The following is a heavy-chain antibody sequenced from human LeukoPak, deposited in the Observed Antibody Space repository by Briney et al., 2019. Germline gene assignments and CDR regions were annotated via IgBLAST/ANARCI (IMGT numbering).Heavy chain of an antibody. V-gene: IGHV2-70*04. CDR1: GFSLSTSGMR. CDR3: AHSSYVSGFDY. Sequence: SGPALVKPTQTLTLTCTFSGFSLSTSGMRVSWIRQPPGKALEWLARIDWDDDKFYSTSLKTRLTISKDTSKNQVVLTMTNMDPVDTATYYCAHSSYVSGFDYWGQGTLVTVSS. CDR2: IDWDDDK. J-gene: IGHJ4*02. D-gene: IGHD6-6*01.